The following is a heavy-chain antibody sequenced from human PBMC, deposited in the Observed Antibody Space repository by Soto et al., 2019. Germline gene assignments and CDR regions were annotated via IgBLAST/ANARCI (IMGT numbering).Heavy chain of an antibody. CDR2: ISWNSGSI. CDR1: GFTFDDYA. Sequence: EVQLVESGGGLVQPGRSLRLSCAASGFTFDDYAMHWVRQAPGKGLEWVSGISWNSGSIGYADSVKGRFTISRDNAKNSLYLQMNSLRAEDTALYYCAKGSQVFWSGYYPLVDYWGQGTLVTVSS. J-gene: IGHJ4*02. D-gene: IGHD3-3*01. V-gene: IGHV3-9*01. CDR3: AKGSQVFWSGYYPLVDY.